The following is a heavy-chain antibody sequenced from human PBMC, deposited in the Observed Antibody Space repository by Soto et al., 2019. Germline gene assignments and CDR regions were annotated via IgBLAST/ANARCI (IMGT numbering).Heavy chain of an antibody. V-gene: IGHV3-23*01. J-gene: IGHJ4*02. CDR3: AKGGIYCDGDCYWKYYFDY. CDR2: LSGGGGST. D-gene: IGHD2-21*02. CDR1: GFTFSSYA. Sequence: EVQLLESGGGLVQPGGSLRLSCAASGFTFSSYAMTWVRQAPGKGLEWVSTLSGGGGSTYYADPVKGRFTISRDSSKNTLYLQMNSLRAEDTAVYYCAKGGIYCDGDCYWKYYFDYWGQGTLVTVSS.